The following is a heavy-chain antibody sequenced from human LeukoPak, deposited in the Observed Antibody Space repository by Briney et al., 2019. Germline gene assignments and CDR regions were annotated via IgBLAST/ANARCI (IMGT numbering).Heavy chain of an antibody. Sequence: GGSLRLSCVDSGFTFSSYWMFWVRQAPGKGLVWVSHIYVDGSRTSYADFAKGRFTISRDDAQKTLYLQMSSLRVEDTAVYYCARGGVPYGFDIWGQGTMVTVSS. J-gene: IGHJ3*02. CDR2: IYVDGSRT. CDR3: ARGGVPYGFDI. CDR1: GFTFSSYW. V-gene: IGHV3-74*01. D-gene: IGHD4/OR15-4a*01.